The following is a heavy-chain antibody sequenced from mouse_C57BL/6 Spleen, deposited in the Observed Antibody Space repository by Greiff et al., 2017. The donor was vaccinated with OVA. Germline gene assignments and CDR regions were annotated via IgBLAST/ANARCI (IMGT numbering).Heavy chain of an antibody. J-gene: IGHJ4*01. V-gene: IGHV2-2*01. Sequence: QVQVVESGPGLVQPSQSLSITCTVSGFSLTSYGVHWVRQSPGKGLEWLGVIWSGGSTDYNAAFISRLSISKDNSKSQVFFKMNSLQADDTAIYYCARNGREGYYAMDYWGQGTSVTVSS. CDR1: GFSLTSYG. CDR2: IWSGGST. CDR3: ARNGREGYYAMDY.